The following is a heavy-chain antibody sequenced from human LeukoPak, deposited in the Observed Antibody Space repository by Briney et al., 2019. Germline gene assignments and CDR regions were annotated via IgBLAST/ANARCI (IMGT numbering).Heavy chain of an antibody. V-gene: IGHV1-8*01. CDR3: AKIVGFRYDYKTRPPKYYYYYMDV. Sequence: ASVKLSCNASGYTFTSYDINWVREAPGQGLEWMGWLNPNSGNTGYTQKFEGRVTMTRNTSITTAYMELRRLRSEDTAVYYCAKIVGFRYDYKTRPPKYYYYYMDVWGKGTTVTVSS. CDR1: GYTFTSYD. D-gene: IGHD3-16*01. CDR2: LNPNSGNT. J-gene: IGHJ6*03.